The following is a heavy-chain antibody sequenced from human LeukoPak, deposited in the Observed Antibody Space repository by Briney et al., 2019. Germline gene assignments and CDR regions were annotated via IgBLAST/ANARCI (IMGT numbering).Heavy chain of an antibody. CDR1: GFTFSSYG. Sequence: GRSLRLSCAASGFTFSSYGMHWIRQAPGKGLEWVAVIWYDGSNSYYADFVKGRITISRDNSRNTLYLQMNSLRAEDTAAYYCARDKNGWYDSWGQGTLVTVSS. CDR2: IWYDGSNS. D-gene: IGHD2-8*01. V-gene: IGHV3-33*01. J-gene: IGHJ5*01. CDR3: ARDKNGWYDS.